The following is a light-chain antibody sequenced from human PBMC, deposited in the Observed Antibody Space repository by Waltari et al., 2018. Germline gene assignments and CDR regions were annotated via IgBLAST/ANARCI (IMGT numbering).Light chain of an antibody. Sequence: EIVLTPSPGTPSLSPGERTTLSCRASQSVSSNYLAWYQQKPGQAPRLLIYGASSRATGIPDRFSGSGSGTDFTLTISRLEPEDFAVYYCQQYGSSPWTFGQGTKVEIK. V-gene: IGKV3-20*01. J-gene: IGKJ1*01. CDR1: QSVSSNY. CDR2: GAS. CDR3: QQYGSSPWT.